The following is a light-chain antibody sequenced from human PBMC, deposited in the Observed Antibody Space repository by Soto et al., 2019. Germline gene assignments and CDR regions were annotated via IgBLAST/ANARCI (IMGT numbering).Light chain of an antibody. CDR2: DAS. CDR1: HSISYW. Sequence: DIQMTQSPSTLSASVGDRVTLTCRASHSISYWLAWYQQKPGKAPKLLIYDASTLESGVPSRFSGSGSGTEFTLTISSLQPDDFATYYCQQYNTYSPWTFGQGTKVDIK. CDR3: QQYNTYSPWT. J-gene: IGKJ1*01. V-gene: IGKV1-5*01.